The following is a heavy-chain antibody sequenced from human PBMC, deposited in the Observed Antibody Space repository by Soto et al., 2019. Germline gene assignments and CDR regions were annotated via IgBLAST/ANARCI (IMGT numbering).Heavy chain of an antibody. V-gene: IGHV3-30*18. D-gene: IGHD4-17*01. CDR2: ISYDGNNK. J-gene: IGHJ4*02. CDR1: GFTFSSYG. CDR3: AKDHLETTVTTPSY. Sequence: QVQLVESGGGVVQPGRSLRLSCAASGFTFSSYGMHWVRQAPGKGLEWVVVISYDGNNKYYADSVKGRFTISRDNFKNTLYLQMDSLRAEDTAIYYCAKDHLETTVTTPSYWGQGTLVTVSS.